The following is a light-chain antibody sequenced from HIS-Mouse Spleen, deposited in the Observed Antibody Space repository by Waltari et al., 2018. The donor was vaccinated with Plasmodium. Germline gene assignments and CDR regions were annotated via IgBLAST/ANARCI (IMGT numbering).Light chain of an antibody. J-gene: IGLJ3*02. Sequence: SYELTQPPSVSVSPGQTARITCSGDALPKKYAYWYQQKSGQAPVLVIYEDSKRPPGIPGRFCCPSSGTMATLTISGAQVEDEADYYCYSTDSSGNHRVFGGGTKLTVL. CDR1: ALPKKY. CDR3: YSTDSSGNHRV. CDR2: EDS. V-gene: IGLV3-10*01.